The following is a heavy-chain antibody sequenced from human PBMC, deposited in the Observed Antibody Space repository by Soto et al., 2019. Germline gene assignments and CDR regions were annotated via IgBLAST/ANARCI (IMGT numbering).Heavy chain of an antibody. CDR1: GFTFSSYS. CDR2: ISSSSSTI. D-gene: IGHD3-10*01. V-gene: IGHV3-48*02. Sequence: EVQLVESGGGLVQPGGSLRLSCAASGFTFSSYSMNWVRQAPGKGLEWVSYISSSSSTIYYADSVKGRFTISRDNAKNXRYLQTTSLRDGDTAVYYWAGEAGEWHHPINWFGPWGHGTLVTVSS. J-gene: IGHJ5*02. CDR3: AGEAGEWHHPINWFGP.